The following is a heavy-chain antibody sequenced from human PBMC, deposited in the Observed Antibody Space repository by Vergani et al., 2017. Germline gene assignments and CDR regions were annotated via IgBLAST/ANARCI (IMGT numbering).Heavy chain of an antibody. CDR1: GGTFSSYA. V-gene: IGHV1-24*01. CDR3: ATIAFLPKYFDY. CDR2: FDPEDGET. Sequence: QVQLVQSGAEVKKPGSSVKVSCKASGGTFSSYAISWVRQAPGQGLEWMGGFDPEDGETIYAQKFQGRVTMTEDTSTDTAYMELSSLRSEDTAVYYCATIAFLPKYFDYWGQGTLVTVSS. J-gene: IGHJ4*02.